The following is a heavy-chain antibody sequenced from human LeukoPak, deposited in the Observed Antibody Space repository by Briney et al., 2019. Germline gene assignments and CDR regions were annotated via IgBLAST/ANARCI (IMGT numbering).Heavy chain of an antibody. J-gene: IGHJ3*02. Sequence: SETLSLTCTVSGGSISSYYWSWIRQPPGKGLEWIGYIYYSGSINYNPSLKSRVTISVDTSKNQFSLKLSSVTAADTAVYYCATSTGDRAAFDIWGQGTMVTVSS. CDR1: GGSISSYY. CDR3: ATSTGDRAAFDI. CDR2: IYYSGSI. V-gene: IGHV4-59*01. D-gene: IGHD7-27*01.